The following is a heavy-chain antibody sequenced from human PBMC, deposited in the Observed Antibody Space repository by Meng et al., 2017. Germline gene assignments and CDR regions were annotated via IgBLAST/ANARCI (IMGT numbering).Heavy chain of an antibody. CDR1: GYTFTGYY. CDR2: INPNSGGT. D-gene: IGHD3-22*01. V-gene: IGHV1-2*06. Sequence: QVQLVQSGAEVQKPGASVKVSCKASGYTFTGYYMHWVRQAPGQGLEWMGRINPNSGGTNYAQKFQGRVTMTRDTSISTAYMELSRLRSDDTAVYYCARVNYDSSGYYPFDYWGQGTLVTVSS. CDR3: ARVNYDSSGYYPFDY. J-gene: IGHJ4*02.